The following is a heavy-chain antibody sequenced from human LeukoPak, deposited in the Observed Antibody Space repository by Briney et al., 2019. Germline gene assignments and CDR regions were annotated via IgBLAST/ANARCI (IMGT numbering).Heavy chain of an antibody. CDR3: AREIAVAQYYFDY. CDR1: GYTFTSFG. V-gene: IGHV1-18*01. D-gene: IGHD6-19*01. CDR2: ISAYNGNT. J-gene: IGHJ4*02. Sequence: ASVEVPCKASGYTFTSFGISWVRQAPGQGLEWMGWISAYNGNTNYAQKLQGRVTMTTDTSTSTAYMELRSLRSDDTAVYYCAREIAVAQYYFDYWGQGTLVTVSS.